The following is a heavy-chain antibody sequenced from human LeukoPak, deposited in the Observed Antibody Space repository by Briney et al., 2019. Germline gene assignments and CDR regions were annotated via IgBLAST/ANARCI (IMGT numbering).Heavy chain of an antibody. CDR2: IKQDGSEK. CDR3: ARVDVYYDSSGYFGLNY. V-gene: IGHV3-7*01. J-gene: IGHJ4*02. CDR1: GFTFSSYW. D-gene: IGHD3-22*01. Sequence: PGGPLRLSCAASGFTFSSYWMSWVRQAPGKGLEWVANIKQDGSEKYYVDSVKGRFTISRDNAKNSLYLQMNSLRAEDTAVYYCARVDVYYDSSGYFGLNYWGQGTLVTVSS.